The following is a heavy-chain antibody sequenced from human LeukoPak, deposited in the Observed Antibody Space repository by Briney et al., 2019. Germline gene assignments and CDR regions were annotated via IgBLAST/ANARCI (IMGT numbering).Heavy chain of an antibody. J-gene: IGHJ4*02. CDR2: ISGSGDST. Sequence: PGGSLTLPCAVSGFTFSSYAMSWVRQAPGKGLEWVAAISGSGDSTYSTDSGKGRFTISRDNSKNTLYLQMNSLRAEDTAVYYCAKKVPANWGSYFDYWGQGTLVTVSS. CDR1: GFTFSSYA. V-gene: IGHV3-23*01. D-gene: IGHD7-27*01. CDR3: AKKVPANWGSYFDY.